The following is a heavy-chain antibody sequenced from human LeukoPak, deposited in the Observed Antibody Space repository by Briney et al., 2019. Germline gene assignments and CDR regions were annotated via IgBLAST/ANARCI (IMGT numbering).Heavy chain of an antibody. CDR2: INSDSSSI. J-gene: IGHJ4*02. D-gene: IGHD3-10*01. CDR3: ARGPYGSGSYKEIDCDY. CDR1: GFTFRSYS. V-gene: IGHV3-21*06. Sequence: GGSLRLSCEASGFTFRSYSMNWVRQAPGKGLAWVSFINSDSSSIYYADSVRGRSTISRDNAKNSLYLQLNSLRAEDTAVYYCARGPYGSGSYKEIDCDYWGQGTLLTVSS.